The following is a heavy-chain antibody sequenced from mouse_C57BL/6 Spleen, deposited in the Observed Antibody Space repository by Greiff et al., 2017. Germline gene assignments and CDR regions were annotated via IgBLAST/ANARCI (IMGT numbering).Heavy chain of an antibody. CDR2: INPNNGGT. V-gene: IGHV1-26*01. CDR3: ARSYPYFDY. D-gene: IGHD6-5*01. CDR1: GYTFTDYY. J-gene: IGHJ2*01. Sequence: VQLQQSGPELVKPGASVKISCKASGYTFTDYYMNWVKQSHGKSLEWIGDINPNNGGTSYNQKFKGKATLTGDKSSSTAYMELRSLTSEDSAVYYCARSYPYFDYWGQGTTLTVSS.